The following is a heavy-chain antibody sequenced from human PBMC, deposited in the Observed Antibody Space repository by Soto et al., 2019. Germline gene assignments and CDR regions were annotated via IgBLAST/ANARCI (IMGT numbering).Heavy chain of an antibody. V-gene: IGHV3-23*01. Sequence: GSLRLSCAASGFTFSSFAMSWVRQAPGKGLEWVSAIRGSGDSRYYADSVKGRFTISRDNSKNTLYLQMNSLRAEDTAVYYCANTGSYFDFDSWGQGTLVTVSS. J-gene: IGHJ4*02. D-gene: IGHD1-26*01. CDR2: IRGSGDSR. CDR3: ANTGSYFDFDS. CDR1: GFTFSSFA.